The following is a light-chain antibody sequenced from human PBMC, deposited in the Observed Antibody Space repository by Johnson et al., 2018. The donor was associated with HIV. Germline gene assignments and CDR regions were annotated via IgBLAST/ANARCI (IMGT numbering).Light chain of an antibody. V-gene: IGLV1-51*01. CDR1: SSNIGNNY. CDR3: GTWDSSPSAYV. Sequence: QSVLTQSPSVSAAPGQKVTISCSGSSSNIGNNYVSWYQQLPGTAPKVLIYDNDQRPLGIPDRFSGSKSGTSATLGITGLQPGDEADYYCGTWDSSPSAYVFGTGTKVTVL. J-gene: IGLJ1*01. CDR2: DND.